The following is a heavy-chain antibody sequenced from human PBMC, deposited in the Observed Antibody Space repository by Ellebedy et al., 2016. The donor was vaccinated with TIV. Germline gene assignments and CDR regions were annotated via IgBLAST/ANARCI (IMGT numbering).Heavy chain of an antibody. D-gene: IGHD3-3*01. CDR2: IYYSGST. CDR3: ARAQRITIFGVVRNYYMDV. Sequence: SETLSLXCTVSGGSISSYYWSWIRQPPGKGLEWIGYIYYSGSTNYNPSLKSRVTISVDTSKNQFSLKLSSVTAADTAVYYCARAQRITIFGVVRNYYMDVWGKGTTVTVSS. V-gene: IGHV4-59*12. J-gene: IGHJ6*03. CDR1: GGSISSYY.